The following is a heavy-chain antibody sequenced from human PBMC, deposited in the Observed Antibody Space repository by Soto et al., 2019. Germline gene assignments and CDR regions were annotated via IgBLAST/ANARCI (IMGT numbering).Heavy chain of an antibody. D-gene: IGHD3-3*01. CDR2: IYYSGST. J-gene: IGHJ6*02. CDR1: GGSISSGGYY. Sequence: HVQLQESGPGLVKPSHTLSLNCTVSGGSISSGGYYWSWILQHPGKGLAWIGYIYYSGSTYYNPSLKSQVTISVDTSNDQSSLKLSSVTAVGTAVYSWARGPIFGGVGGMDVWGQGTTVTVSS. V-gene: IGHV4-31*01. CDR3: ARGPIFGGVGGMDV.